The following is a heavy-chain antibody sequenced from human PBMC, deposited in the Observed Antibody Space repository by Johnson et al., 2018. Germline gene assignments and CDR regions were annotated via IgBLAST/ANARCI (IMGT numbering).Heavy chain of an antibody. D-gene: IGHD3-10*01. CDR1: GFTFSSYA. V-gene: IGHV3-23*04. J-gene: IGHJ6*02. CDR3: AKGAPGFGDGGMDV. Sequence: VQLVQSGGGLVQPGGSLRLSCAASGFTFSSYAMSWVRQAPGKGLDWVSTISAGGSAYYADSVKGRFTISRDNSKNPLSLQMNSLRAEDTALYYCAKGAPGFGDGGMDVWGQGTTVTVSS. CDR2: ISAGGSA.